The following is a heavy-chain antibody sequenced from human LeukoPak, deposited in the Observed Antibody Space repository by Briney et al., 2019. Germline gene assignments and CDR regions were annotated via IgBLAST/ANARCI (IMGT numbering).Heavy chain of an antibody. CDR2: IYTSGST. D-gene: IGHD5-18*01. CDR1: GGSISSGSYY. J-gene: IGHJ6*03. CDR3: ARADTAMDSNRPYYYYMDV. Sequence: SQTLSLTCTVSGGSISSGSYYWSWIRQPAGKGLEWIGRIYTSGSTNYNPSLKSRVTISVDTSKNQFSLKLSSVTAADTAVYYCARADTAMDSNRPYYYYMDVWGKGTTVTVSS. V-gene: IGHV4-61*02.